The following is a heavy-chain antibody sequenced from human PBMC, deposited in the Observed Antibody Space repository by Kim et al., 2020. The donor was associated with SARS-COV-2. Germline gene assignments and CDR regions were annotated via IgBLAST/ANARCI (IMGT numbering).Heavy chain of an antibody. CDR2: IYHSGST. CDR3: ARVRHYGSGSYPSFDY. Sequence: SETLSLTCAVSGGSISSGGYSWSWIRQPPGKGLEWIGYIYHSGSTYYNPSLKSRVTISVDRSKNQFSLKLSSVTAADTAVYYCARVRHYGSGSYPSFDYWGQGTLVTVSS. CDR1: GGSISSGGYS. V-gene: IGHV4-30-2*01. J-gene: IGHJ4*02. D-gene: IGHD3-10*01.